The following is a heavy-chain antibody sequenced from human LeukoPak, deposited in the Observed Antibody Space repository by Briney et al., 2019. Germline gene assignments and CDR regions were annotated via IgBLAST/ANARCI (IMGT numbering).Heavy chain of an antibody. V-gene: IGHV3-30-3*01. CDR1: GFTFSSYA. J-gene: IGHJ4*02. CDR3: ARGGVYSSGSYYLYYFDY. CDR2: ISYDGSNK. D-gene: IGHD6-19*01. Sequence: GRSLRLSCVASGFTFSSYAMHWVRQAPGKGLEWVALISYDGSNKYYADSVKGRFTISRDNSKNTLYLQMNSLRAEDTAVNYCARGGVYSSGSYYLYYFDYWGQGTLVTVSS.